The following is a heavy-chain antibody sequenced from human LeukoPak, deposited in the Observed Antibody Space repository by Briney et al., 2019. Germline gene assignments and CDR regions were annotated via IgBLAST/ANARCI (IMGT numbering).Heavy chain of an antibody. CDR3: ARSHDHLWGNYPDY. J-gene: IGHJ4*02. CDR1: GGSIDSTNW. CDR2: IHHDGRI. Sequence: SETLSLTCTVSGGSIDSTNWWNWVRQPPGKGLEWIGEIHHDGRINYNPSLKSRVTLSVDKSKNQFSLRLNSVTAADTAMYYCARSHDHLWGNYPDYWGQGTLVTVSS. D-gene: IGHD3-16*02. V-gene: IGHV4-4*02.